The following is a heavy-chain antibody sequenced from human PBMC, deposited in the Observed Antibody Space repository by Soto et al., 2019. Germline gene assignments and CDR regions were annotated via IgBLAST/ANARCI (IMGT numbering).Heavy chain of an antibody. D-gene: IGHD6-13*01. J-gene: IGHJ5*02. CDR1: GSTFINFV. Sequence: QVQLVQSGAEVKEPGASVRVSCRVPGSTFINFVFVWVRRAAGQGLEWLGWMNPGSGKTGYASKSQGRVAMTRDASTGTSHLELSSLTSDDTAVYYCARMASAGTLNWFDPWGQGTLVTVSS. CDR2: MNPGSGKT. CDR3: ARMASAGTLNWFDP. V-gene: IGHV1-8*02.